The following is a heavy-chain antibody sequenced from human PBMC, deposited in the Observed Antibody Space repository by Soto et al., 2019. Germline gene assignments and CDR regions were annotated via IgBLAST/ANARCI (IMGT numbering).Heavy chain of an antibody. CDR1: GDSIISSSFY. CDR3: ARLPQESWLQLRGAR. Sequence: SETLSLTCSVSGDSIISSSFYWVWIRQPPGKGLEWIGNINYSGSTYYNPSLTSRVTISVDTSNSQFSLKLSSVTATDTAVYYCARLPQESWLQLRGARWGQGTLVTVSS. D-gene: IGHD1-7*01. J-gene: IGHJ4*02. V-gene: IGHV4-39*01. CDR2: INYSGST.